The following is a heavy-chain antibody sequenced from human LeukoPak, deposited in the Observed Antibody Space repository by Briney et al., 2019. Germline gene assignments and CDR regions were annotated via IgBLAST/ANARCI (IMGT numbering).Heavy chain of an antibody. Sequence: GGSLRLSRAASGFTLSSYSMNWVRQAPGEGLEWVSSISSSSSYIYYADSVKGRFTISRDNAKNSLYLQMNSLRAEDTAVYYCARGGGGGDADYWGQRTLVTVSS. D-gene: IGHD3-10*01. J-gene: IGHJ4*02. CDR3: ARGGGGGDADY. CDR2: ISSSSSYI. CDR1: GFTLSSYS. V-gene: IGHV3-21*01.